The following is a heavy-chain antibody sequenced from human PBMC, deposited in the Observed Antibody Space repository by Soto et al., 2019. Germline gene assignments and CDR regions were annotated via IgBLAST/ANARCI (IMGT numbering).Heavy chain of an antibody. CDR1: GYSFTTYW. D-gene: IGHD4-4*01. CDR3: PRPEQSYYYYYRMDV. CDR2: INPGDSEI. Sequence: PVESVKVSCKASGYSFTTYWIAWVRQMPGKVLEWMGIINPGDSEIRYSPSFQCQVTMSADNSISTAYLQCRSLKASDPATYSCPRPEQSYYYYYRMDVWGQGNAVILSS. V-gene: IGHV5-51*01. J-gene: IGHJ6*02.